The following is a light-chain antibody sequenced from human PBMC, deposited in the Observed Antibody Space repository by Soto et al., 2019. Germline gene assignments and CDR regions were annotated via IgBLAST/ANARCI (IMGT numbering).Light chain of an antibody. J-gene: IGKJ5*01. CDR2: GAS. Sequence: EIVLTQSPATLSLSPGERATLSCRASQSVSNNYLAWYQQKPGQAPRLLIYGASNRATGIPDRFSGSGSGTEFTLTISSLQSEDFAVYYCQQYNNWPITFGQGTRREIK. CDR1: QSVSNN. CDR3: QQYNNWPIT. V-gene: IGKV3D-15*01.